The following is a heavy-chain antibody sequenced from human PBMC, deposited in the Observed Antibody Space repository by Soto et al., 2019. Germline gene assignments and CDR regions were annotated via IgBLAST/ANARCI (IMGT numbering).Heavy chain of an antibody. J-gene: IGHJ6*02. V-gene: IGHV3-30*18. CDR2: ISFDGSNK. D-gene: IGHD4-4*01. CDR1: GFTFSSYG. CDR3: AKGGFYSNYNKRDYGMDV. Sequence: QVQLVESGGGVVQPGRSLRLSCAASGFTFSSYGMHWVRQAPGKGLEWVAVISFDGSNKYYADSVKGRFTISRDNSKNTLYLQMNSLRAEDTAVYYCAKGGFYSNYNKRDYGMDVWGQGTTVTVSS.